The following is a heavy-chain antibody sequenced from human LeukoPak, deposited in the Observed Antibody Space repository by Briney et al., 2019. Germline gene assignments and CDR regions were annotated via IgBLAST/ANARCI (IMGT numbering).Heavy chain of an antibody. D-gene: IGHD3-22*01. CDR3: ARELATSFKSVLYYYDSSGYYPGAFDI. CDR2: INPNSGGT. V-gene: IGHV1-2*02. Sequence: ASVKVSCKASGYTFTGYYMHWVRQAPGQGLEWMGWINPNSGGTNYAQKFQGRVTMTRDTSISTAYMELSRLRSDDTAVYYCARELATSFKSVLYYYDSSGYYPGAFDIWGQGTMVTVSS. CDR1: GYTFTGYY. J-gene: IGHJ3*02.